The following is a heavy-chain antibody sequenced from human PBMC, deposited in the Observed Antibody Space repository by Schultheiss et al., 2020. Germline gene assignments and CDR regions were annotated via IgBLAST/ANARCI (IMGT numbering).Heavy chain of an antibody. CDR2: IYYSETT. J-gene: IGHJ4*02. CDR3: ARDFIHYFRSGTDDF. D-gene: IGHD3-10*01. CDR1: GGSISSYY. Sequence: SETLSLTCTVSGGSISSYYWSWIRQPPGKGLEWIGYIYYSETTSFNPSLKSRVTISADTSKNQFSLKLSSVTAADTAVYYCARDFIHYFRSGTDDFWGQGALVTVSS. V-gene: IGHV4-59*12.